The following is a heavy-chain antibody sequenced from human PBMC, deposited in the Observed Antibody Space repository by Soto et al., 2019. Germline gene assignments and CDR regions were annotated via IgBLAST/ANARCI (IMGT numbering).Heavy chain of an antibody. CDR2: INPSGGST. J-gene: IGHJ5*02. V-gene: IGHV1-46*01. CDR1: GYTFTSYY. CDR3: ARARGYCSGGRCRGERNWFDP. Sequence: QVQLVQSGAEVKKPGASVKVSCKASGYTFTSYYMHWVRQAPGQGLEWMGIINPSGGSTSYAKKFQGRVTMPRDTSTSTVYMELSSLRSEDTAVYYCARARGYCSGGRCRGERNWFDPWGQGTLVTVSS. D-gene: IGHD2-15*01.